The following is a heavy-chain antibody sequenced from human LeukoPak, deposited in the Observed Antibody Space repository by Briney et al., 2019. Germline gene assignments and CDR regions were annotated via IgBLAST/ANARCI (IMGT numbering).Heavy chain of an antibody. CDR2: IRGSGGST. CDR3: AKVPGEGYYYYGMDV. Sequence: PGGSLRLSCAASGFTFSSYAMSWVRQAPGEGLEWVSAIRGSGGSTYYADSVKGRFTISRDNSKNTLYLQMNSLRAEDTAVYYCAKVPGEGYYYYGMDVWGQGTTVTVSS. CDR1: GFTFSSYA. V-gene: IGHV3-23*01. D-gene: IGHD7-27*01. J-gene: IGHJ6*02.